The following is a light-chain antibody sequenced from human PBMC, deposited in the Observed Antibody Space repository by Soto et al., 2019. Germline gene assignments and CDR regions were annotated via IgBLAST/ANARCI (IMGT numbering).Light chain of an antibody. J-gene: IGKJ4*01. CDR1: QSISSR. V-gene: IGKV1-5*01. CDR2: DAS. Sequence: DIQMTQSPSTLSASVGDRVTITCRASQSISSRLAWYQQKPGKAPKVLIYDASNLETGVPSRFSGSRSGTEFTLTISSLQPDDFASYYCQQYDSYVLTFGGGTKVQIK. CDR3: QQYDSYVLT.